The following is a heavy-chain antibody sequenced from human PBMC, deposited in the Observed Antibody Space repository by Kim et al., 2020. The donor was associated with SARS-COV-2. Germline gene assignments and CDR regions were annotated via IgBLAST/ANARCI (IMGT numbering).Heavy chain of an antibody. V-gene: IGHV3-30*04. J-gene: IGHJ4*01. CDR1: GFSFSNYA. Sequence: GRSLRLSCAASGFSFSNYAMFWVRQAPGKGLEWVALISYDGTNKDYADSVKGRFTISRDNSKSTLYLQMNSLRVADTAAYFCARKPTTSSWSYYFEYWG. CDR2: ISYDGTNK. CDR3: ARKPTTSSWSYYFEY. D-gene: IGHD6-13*01.